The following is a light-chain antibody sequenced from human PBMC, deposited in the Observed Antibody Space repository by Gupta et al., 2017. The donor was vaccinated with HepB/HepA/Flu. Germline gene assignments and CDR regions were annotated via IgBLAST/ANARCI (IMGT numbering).Light chain of an antibody. J-gene: IGKJ4*01. CDR1: QRISTL. CDR3: QETGGCSHFP. CDR2: ASS. Sequence: DIQMTQSPSSLCASVGDRVTINCRSSQRISTLLNWYQHKSGKAPKLLIYASSQWQTGVPSRFSGSGEGKNVTITISSRQREELATYYCQETGGCSHFPFGGGTQVEI. V-gene: IGKV1-39*01.